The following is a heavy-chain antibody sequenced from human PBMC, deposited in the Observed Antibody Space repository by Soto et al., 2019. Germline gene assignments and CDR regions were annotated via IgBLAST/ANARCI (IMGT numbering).Heavy chain of an antibody. CDR1: RYTFISYD. D-gene: IGHD4-4*01. V-gene: IGHV1-8*01. J-gene: IGHJ4*02. CDR3: ARSPSWETTVTQYYFDY. CDR2: MNPKSANT. Sequence: QVQLVQSGAEVKKPGASVKVSCKASRYTFISYDIHWVRQATGQGLEWMGWMNPKSANTGYAQNFQGRVTMTRNTSISTAYMELSSLRSEDTAVYYCARSPSWETTVTQYYFDYWGQGTLVTVSS.